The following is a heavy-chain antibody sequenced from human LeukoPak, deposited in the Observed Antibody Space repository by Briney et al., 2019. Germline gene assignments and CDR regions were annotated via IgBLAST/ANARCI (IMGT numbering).Heavy chain of an antibody. CDR3: ASSEDSIVGAFDAFDI. V-gene: IGHV1-69*05. J-gene: IGHJ3*02. Sequence: SVKVSCKASGGTFSSYAISWVRQAPGQGLEWMGGIIPIFGTANYAQKFQGRVTNTTDESTSTAYMELSSLRSEDTAMYYCASSEDSIVGAFDAFDIWGQGTMVTVSS. CDR2: IIPIFGTA. CDR1: GGTFSSYA. D-gene: IGHD1-26*01.